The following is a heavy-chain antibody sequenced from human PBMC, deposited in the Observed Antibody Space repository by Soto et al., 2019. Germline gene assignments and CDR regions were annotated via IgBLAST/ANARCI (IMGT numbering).Heavy chain of an antibody. V-gene: IGHV3-30-3*01. D-gene: IGHD1-1*01. J-gene: IGHJ6*02. CDR3: ARGTTTSAFSAMDV. CDR1: GFTFSYHA. CDR2: ISYDGDNK. Sequence: GGSMRLSCAASGFTFSYHALNWVRQAPGKGLEWVAVISYDGDNKYIAESVKGRFTISRDNSKNTVSLQMNSLRTEDTAMYFCARGTTTSAFSAMDVWGQGTTVTVSS.